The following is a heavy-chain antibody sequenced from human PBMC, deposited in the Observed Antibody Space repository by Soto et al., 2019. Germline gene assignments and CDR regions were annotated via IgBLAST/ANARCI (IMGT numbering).Heavy chain of an antibody. J-gene: IGHJ6*02. CDR1: GVTISSGGYY. CDR3: ARDLWGYCGTDCYPLDV. CDR2: IYYSGST. V-gene: IGHV4-31*03. Sequence: PSETLSLTCTVSGVTISSGGYYWTWIRKHPQKGLEWIGHIYYSGSTYYNPSLKSRVTISVDTSKNQFSLKLNSVTAADTAVYYCARDLWGYCGTDCYPLDVWGQGTTVTVSS. D-gene: IGHD2-21*02.